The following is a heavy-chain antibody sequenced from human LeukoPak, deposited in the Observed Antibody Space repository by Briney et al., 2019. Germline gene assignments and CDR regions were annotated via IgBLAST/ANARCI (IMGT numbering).Heavy chain of an antibody. CDR1: GYTFTSYA. J-gene: IGHJ5*02. V-gene: IGHV1-3*01. CDR2: INAGNGNT. Sequence: ASVKVSCKASGYTFTSYAMHWVRQAPGQRLEWMGWINAGNGNTKYSQKFQGRVTITRDTSASTAYMELSSLRSEDTAVYYCARSRQQLDQNRFDPWGQGTLVTVSS. D-gene: IGHD6-13*01. CDR3: ARSRQQLDQNRFDP.